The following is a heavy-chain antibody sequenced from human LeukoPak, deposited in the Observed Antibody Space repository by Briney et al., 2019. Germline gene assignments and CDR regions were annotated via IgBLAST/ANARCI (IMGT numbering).Heavy chain of an antibody. CDR2: VYYSGTT. D-gene: IGHD3-10*01. J-gene: IGHJ6*03. Sequence: SETLSLTCTVSSGSIRTKSYAWGWVRQPPGKGLEWIGSVYYSGTTYYNPSLKSRVTISVDTSKNQFSLKLSSVTAADTAVYYCARDSPYYYGSGSATYYMDVWGKGTTVTISS. CDR3: ARDSPYYYGSGSATYYMDV. CDR1: SGSIRTKSYA. V-gene: IGHV4-39*07.